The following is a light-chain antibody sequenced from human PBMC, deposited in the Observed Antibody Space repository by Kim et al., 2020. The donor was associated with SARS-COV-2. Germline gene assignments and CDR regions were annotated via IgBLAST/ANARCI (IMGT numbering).Light chain of an antibody. Sequence: SYELTQPPPVSVAPGKTARITCGADKIGSKSVHWYQQRPGQAPVLVIYYDDDRPSGIPERFSGSNSGNTATLTISRVETGDEADYYCQVWDSTCAVFGGGTQLTVL. J-gene: IGLJ2*01. V-gene: IGLV3-21*04. CDR3: QVWDSTCAV. CDR2: YDD. CDR1: KIGSKS.